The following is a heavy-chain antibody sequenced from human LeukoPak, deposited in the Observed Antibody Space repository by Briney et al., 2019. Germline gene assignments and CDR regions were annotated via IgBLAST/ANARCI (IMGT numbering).Heavy chain of an antibody. CDR1: GFTVSSNY. Sequence: GGSLRLSCAASGFTVSSNYMSWVRQAPGKGLEWVSVISYDGSNKYYADSVKGRFTISRDNSKNTLYLQMNSLRAEDTAVYYCARDFTTGYFDYWGQGTLVTVSS. CDR2: ISYDGSNK. V-gene: IGHV3-30*03. J-gene: IGHJ4*02. D-gene: IGHD3-3*01. CDR3: ARDFTTGYFDY.